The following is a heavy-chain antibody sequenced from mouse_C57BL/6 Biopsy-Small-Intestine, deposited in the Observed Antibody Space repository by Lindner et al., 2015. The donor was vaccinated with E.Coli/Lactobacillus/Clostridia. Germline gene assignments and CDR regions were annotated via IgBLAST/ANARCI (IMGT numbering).Heavy chain of an antibody. J-gene: IGHJ1*03. CDR3: ARRWGFYFDV. CDR1: GYTFTAYW. D-gene: IGHD1-1*02. V-gene: IGHV1-9*01. CDR2: ILPGSDST. Sequence: VQLQESGAELMKPGASVKLSCKATGYTFTAYWIQWVKERPGHGLEWIGEILPGSDSTTYNESFNGKATFTADTSSNTVYMQVSSLTIEDSAIFYCARRWGFYFDVWGTGSTVTVSS.